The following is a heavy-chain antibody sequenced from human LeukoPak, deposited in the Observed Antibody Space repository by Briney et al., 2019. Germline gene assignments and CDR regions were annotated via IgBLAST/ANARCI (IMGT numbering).Heavy chain of an antibody. CDR3: ARAGYYDSSGYVY. V-gene: IGHV5-10-1*01. Sequence: GESLKISCKGSEYSFTSYWISWVRQMPGKGLEWMGRIDPSDSYTNYSPSFQGHVTISAGKSISTAYLQWSSLKASDTAMYYCARAGYYDSSGYVYWGQGTLVTVSS. CDR1: EYSFTSYW. CDR2: IDPSDSYT. J-gene: IGHJ4*02. D-gene: IGHD3-22*01.